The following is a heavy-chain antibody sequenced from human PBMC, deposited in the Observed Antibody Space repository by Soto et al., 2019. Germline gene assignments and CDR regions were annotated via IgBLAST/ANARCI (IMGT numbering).Heavy chain of an antibody. CDR2: VDPEDGET. CDR1: GYTFTDYY. Sequence: ASVKVSCKVSGYTFTDYYMHWVQQAPGKGLEWMGLVDPEDGETIYAEKFQGRVTITADTSTDTAYMELSSLRSEDTAVYYCATTAPSRGVLRVYAIHYGMDVWGQGTTVTVSS. D-gene: IGHD2-8*01. CDR3: ATTAPSRGVLRVYAIHYGMDV. J-gene: IGHJ6*02. V-gene: IGHV1-69-2*01.